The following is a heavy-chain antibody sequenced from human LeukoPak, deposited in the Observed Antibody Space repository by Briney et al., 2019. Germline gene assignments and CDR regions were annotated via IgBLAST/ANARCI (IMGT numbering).Heavy chain of an antibody. Sequence: TTSETLSLTCTVSGGSISSYYWSWIPQPPGKGLEWIGYIYYSGSTNYNPSLKSRVTISVDTSKNQFSLKLRSVTAADTAVYYCAREPRGVLRYFDWLPAEGAFDIWGQGTMVTVSS. CDR3: AREPRGVLRYFDWLPAEGAFDI. CDR1: GGSISSYY. V-gene: IGHV4-59*12. J-gene: IGHJ3*02. CDR2: IYYSGST. D-gene: IGHD3-9*01.